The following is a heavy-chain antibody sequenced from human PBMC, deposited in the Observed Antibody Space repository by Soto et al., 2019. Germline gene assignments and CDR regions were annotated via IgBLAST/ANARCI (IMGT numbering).Heavy chain of an antibody. D-gene: IGHD1-26*01. CDR2: IIPIFGTT. Sequence: LVKVSCKASGGTFSSHAINWVRQAPGQGLEWVGGIIPIFGTTIYAQKFQGRVTTTADESTSTAYMELSSLRSEDTAVYYCARARRGQVGAGTYYYYGMDVWGQGTTVTVSS. V-gene: IGHV1-69*13. CDR3: ARARRGQVGAGTYYYYGMDV. J-gene: IGHJ6*02. CDR1: GGTFSSHA.